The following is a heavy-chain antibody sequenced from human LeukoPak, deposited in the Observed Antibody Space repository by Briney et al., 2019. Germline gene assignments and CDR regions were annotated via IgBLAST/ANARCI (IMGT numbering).Heavy chain of an antibody. CDR2: IGSSGDIT. J-gene: IGHJ3*02. V-gene: IGHV3-23*01. Sequence: GGSLRLSCAASGFTFSSYAMSWVRQAPGMGLEWVSSIGSSGDITYYADSVKGRFTISRDNSKNTLYLQMNSLRAEDTAVYYCAKSSHAFGAFDIWGQGTMVTVSS. D-gene: IGHD3-16*01. CDR1: GFTFSSYA. CDR3: AKSSHAFGAFDI.